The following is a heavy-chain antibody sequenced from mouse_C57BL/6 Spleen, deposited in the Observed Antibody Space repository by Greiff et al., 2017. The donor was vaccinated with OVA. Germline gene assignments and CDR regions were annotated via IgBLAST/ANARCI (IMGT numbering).Heavy chain of an antibody. V-gene: IGHV1-26*01. CDR3: ARSGDYLDY. CDR1: GYTFTDYY. J-gene: IGHJ2*01. Sequence: VQLQQSGPELVKPGASVKISCKASGYTFTDYYMNWVKQSHGKSLEWIGDINPNNGGTSYNQKFKGKATLTVDKSSSTAYMELRSLTSEDSAVYYCARSGDYLDYWGQGTTLTVSS. CDR2: INPNNGGT. D-gene: IGHD3-1*01.